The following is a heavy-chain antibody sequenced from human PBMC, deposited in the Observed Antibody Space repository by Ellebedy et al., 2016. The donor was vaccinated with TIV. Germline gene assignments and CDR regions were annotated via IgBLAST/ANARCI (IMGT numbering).Heavy chain of an antibody. CDR2: IYIGDSNV. V-gene: IGHV5-51*01. Sequence: GESLKISCKGSGDIFSTFWIGWVRQMPGKGLEWMGIIYIGDSNVRYSPPFQGQVSISADKSISTSYLQWSSLKASDTAMYYCARGRVGNYYYGMDVWGQGTTVTVSS. CDR1: GDIFSTFW. J-gene: IGHJ6*02. CDR3: ARGRVGNYYYGMDV. D-gene: IGHD1-26*01.